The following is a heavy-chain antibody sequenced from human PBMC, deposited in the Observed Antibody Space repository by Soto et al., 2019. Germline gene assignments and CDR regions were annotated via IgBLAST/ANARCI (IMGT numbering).Heavy chain of an antibody. CDR1: GYTFTGYY. J-gene: IGHJ4*02. CDR2: INPNSGGT. D-gene: IGHD5-12*01. V-gene: IGHV1-2*02. Sequence: ASVKVSCKASGYTFTGYYMHWVRQAPGQGLEWMGWINPNSGGTNYAQKFQGRVTMTRDTSISTAYMELSRLRSDDTAVYYCARASDVEMATIQYYFDYWGQGTMVTVYS. CDR3: ARASDVEMATIQYYFDY.